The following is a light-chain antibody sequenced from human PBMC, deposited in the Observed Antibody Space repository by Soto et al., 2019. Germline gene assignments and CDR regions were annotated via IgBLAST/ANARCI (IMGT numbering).Light chain of an antibody. J-gene: IGKJ2*01. V-gene: IGKV3-20*01. Sequence: EVVLTQSPVTLSLSPGERATLSCRACQSVSSSYLAWYQQKPGQAPRLLIYGASSRATGIPDRFSGSGSGTDFTLTISRLEPEDFAVYYCQQYDTSIWAYTFGQGTKVDIK. CDR3: QQYDTSIWAYT. CDR2: GAS. CDR1: QSVSSSY.